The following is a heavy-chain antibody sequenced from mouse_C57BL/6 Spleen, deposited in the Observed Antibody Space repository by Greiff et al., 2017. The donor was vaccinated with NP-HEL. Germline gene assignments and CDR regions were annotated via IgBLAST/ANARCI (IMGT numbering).Heavy chain of an antibody. CDR3: TTKDRGAY. D-gene: IGHD2-14*01. J-gene: IGHJ3*01. CDR1: GFNIKDDY. CDR2: IDPENGDT. V-gene: IGHV14-4*01. Sequence: VQLQQSGAELVRPGASVKLSCTASGFNIKDDYMHWVKQRPEQGLEWIGWIDPENGDTEYASKFQGKATITADTSSNTAYLQLSSLTSEDTAVYYGTTKDRGAYWGQGTLVTVSA.